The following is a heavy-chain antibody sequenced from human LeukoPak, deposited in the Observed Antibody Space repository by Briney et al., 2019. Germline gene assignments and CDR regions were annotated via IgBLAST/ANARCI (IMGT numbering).Heavy chain of an antibody. J-gene: IGHJ6*02. Sequence: TGGSLRLSCAASGFTFSSYAMTWVRQAPGKGLEWVSAIGGSGGSTYYADSVKGRFTISRDNSKKSLYLQMNSLRAEDTAVYFCARATSYNYYGMDVWGQGTTVTVSS. V-gene: IGHV3-23*01. CDR2: IGGSGGST. CDR3: ARATSYNYYGMDV. D-gene: IGHD4-11*01. CDR1: GFTFSSYA.